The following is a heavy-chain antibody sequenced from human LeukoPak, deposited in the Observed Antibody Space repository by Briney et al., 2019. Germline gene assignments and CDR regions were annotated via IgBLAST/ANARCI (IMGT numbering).Heavy chain of an antibody. Sequence: SETLSLTCAVYGGSFSGYYWSWIRQHPGKGLEWIGYIYYSGSTYYNPSLKSRVTISVDTSKNQLSLKLRYVTPADTAVYYCARGAKMATRGFDYWGQGTLVTVSS. CDR2: IYYSGST. CDR1: GGSFSGYY. J-gene: IGHJ4*02. D-gene: IGHD5-24*01. V-gene: IGHV4-31*11. CDR3: ARGAKMATRGFDY.